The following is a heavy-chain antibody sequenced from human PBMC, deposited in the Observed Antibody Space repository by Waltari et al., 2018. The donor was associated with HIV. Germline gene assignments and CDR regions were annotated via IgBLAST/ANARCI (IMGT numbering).Heavy chain of an antibody. CDR3: ASLGGINHYGVDAFDI. CDR2: IWYDGSNK. D-gene: IGHD3-10*01. V-gene: IGHV3-33*01. CDR1: GLPFRTFC. J-gene: IGHJ3*02. Sequence: QVQLVESGGGVVQPGRSLRSSCAASGLPFRTFCMPRVRHAPCNGLEWVAVIWYDGSNKYYADSVKGRFTISRDNSKNTLYLQMNSLRAEDTAVYYCASLGGINHYGVDAFDIWGQGTMVTVSS.